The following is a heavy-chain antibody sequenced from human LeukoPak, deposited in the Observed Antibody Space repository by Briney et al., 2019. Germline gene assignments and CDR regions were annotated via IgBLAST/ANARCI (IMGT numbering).Heavy chain of an antibody. CDR3: ARVWRRANWATNVRYYFDY. CDR1: GGTFSSYA. V-gene: IGHV1-69*04. Sequence: VASVKVSCKASGGTFSSYAISWVRQAPGQGLEWMGRIIPILGIANYAQKFQGRVTITADKSTSTAYMELSSLRSEDTAVYYCARVWRRANWATNVRYYFDYWGQGTLVTVSS. CDR2: IIPILGIA. D-gene: IGHD7-27*01. J-gene: IGHJ4*02.